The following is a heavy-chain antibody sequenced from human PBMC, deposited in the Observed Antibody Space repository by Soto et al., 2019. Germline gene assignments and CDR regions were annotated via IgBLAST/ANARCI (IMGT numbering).Heavy chain of an antibody. V-gene: IGHV1-46*01. CDR3: ARDRGFCSGGTCYMFDY. CDR2: INPSGGSR. J-gene: IGHJ4*02. D-gene: IGHD2-15*01. Sequence: ASVKVSCKASGYSFTSNDMHWVRQAPGQGPEWMGIINPSGGSRRYAQRFQGRVNMTRDTSTSTVYMELSSLRTEDTAVYYCARDRGFCSGGTCYMFDYWGQGTPVTVS. CDR1: GYSFTSND.